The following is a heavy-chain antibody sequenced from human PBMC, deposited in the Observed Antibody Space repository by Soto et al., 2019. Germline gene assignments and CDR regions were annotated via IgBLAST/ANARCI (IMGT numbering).Heavy chain of an antibody. CDR1: GFTFSNAW. CDR3: TTWLLLRSWFDP. CDR2: IKSKTDGGTT. J-gene: IGHJ5*02. Sequence: LRLSCAASGFTFSNAWMSWVRQAPGKGLEWVGRIKSKTDGGTTDYAAPVKGRFTISRDDSKNTLYLQMNSLKTEDTAVYYCTTWLLLRSWFDPWGQGTLVTVSS. V-gene: IGHV3-15*01. D-gene: IGHD3-22*01.